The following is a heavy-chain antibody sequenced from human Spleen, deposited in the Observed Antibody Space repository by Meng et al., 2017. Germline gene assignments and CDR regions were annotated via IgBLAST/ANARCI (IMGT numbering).Heavy chain of an antibody. CDR3: ARQLGRYFDV. CDR2: IFSADSDT. V-gene: IGHV5-51*01. J-gene: IGHJ2*01. D-gene: IGHD3-3*02. Sequence: GESLKISCKASGYSFTSYWLGWVRQLPGKGLEWMGIIFSADSDTRYSPSFQGQVTISADKSISTAYLQWTSLTASDTAMYYCARQLGRYFDVWGRGTLVTVSS. CDR1: GYSFTSYW.